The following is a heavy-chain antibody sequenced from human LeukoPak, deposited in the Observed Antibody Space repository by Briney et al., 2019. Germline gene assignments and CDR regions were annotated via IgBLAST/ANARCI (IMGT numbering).Heavy chain of an antibody. D-gene: IGHD6-13*01. V-gene: IGHV1-3*01. CDR1: GYTFTSYA. CDR2: INAGNGNT. Sequence: ASVKVSCKASGYTFTSYAMHWVRQAPGQRLEWMGWINAGNGNTKYSQKFQGRVTITRDTSASTAYMELSSLRSEDTAVYYCARVIAAAGTSSWFDPWGQGTLATVSS. J-gene: IGHJ5*02. CDR3: ARVIAAAGTSSWFDP.